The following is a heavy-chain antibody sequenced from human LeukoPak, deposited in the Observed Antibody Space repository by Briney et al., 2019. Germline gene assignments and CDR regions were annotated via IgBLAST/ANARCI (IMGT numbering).Heavy chain of an antibody. J-gene: IGHJ4*02. D-gene: IGHD2-15*01. CDR2: ISTYDGNA. Sequence: GASVKVSCKASGYTFTTYGISWVRQAPGQGLEWMGWISTYDGNANYAQQLQGRVTMTKDTSTTTAYMELRSLTSDDTAVYYCARDKTGICSGGSCYLDYWGQGTLVTVSS. CDR3: ARDKTGICSGGSCYLDY. CDR1: GYTFTTYG. V-gene: IGHV1-18*01.